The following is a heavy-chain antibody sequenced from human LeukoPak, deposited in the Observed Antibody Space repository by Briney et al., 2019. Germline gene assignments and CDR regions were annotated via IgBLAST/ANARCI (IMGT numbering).Heavy chain of an antibody. CDR2: ISSSSSYI. CDR3: AREVYGDYGVDY. CDR1: GFTFSSYS. J-gene: IGHJ4*02. D-gene: IGHD4-17*01. Sequence: PGESLKISCAASGFTFSSYSMNWVRQAPGKGLEWVSSISSSSSYIYYADSVKGRFTISRDNAKNSLYLQMNSLRAEDTAVYYCAREVYGDYGVDYWGQGTLVTVSS. V-gene: IGHV3-21*01.